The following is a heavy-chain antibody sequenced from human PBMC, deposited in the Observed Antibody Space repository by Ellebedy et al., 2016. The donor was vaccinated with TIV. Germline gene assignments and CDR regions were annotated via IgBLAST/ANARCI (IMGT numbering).Heavy chain of an antibody. J-gene: IGHJ4*02. CDR1: GFAVTSNY. V-gene: IGHV3-66*01. Sequence: PGGSLRLSCAASGFAVTSNYMNWVRQAPGKGLEWLSLVYAVGHTYYADSVKARFTISSDTSKNMVYLQMTTLKAEDTAVYYCARAPDLDTPVVDWGQGTLVTVSS. CDR3: ARAPDLDTPVVD. D-gene: IGHD5-18*01. CDR2: VYAVGHT.